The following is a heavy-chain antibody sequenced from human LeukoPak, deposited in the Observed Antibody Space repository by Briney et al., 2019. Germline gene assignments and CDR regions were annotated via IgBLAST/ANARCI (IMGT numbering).Heavy chain of an antibody. V-gene: IGHV4-34*01. CDR3: ARVGRDGYNYYYFDY. D-gene: IGHD5-24*01. Sequence: SETLSLTCAVYGGSFSGYYWSWIRQPPGKGLEWIGEINHSGSTNYNPSLKSRVTISVDTSKNQSSLKLSSVTAADTAVYYCARVGRDGYNYYYFDYWGQGTLVTVSS. CDR2: INHSGST. J-gene: IGHJ4*02. CDR1: GGSFSGYY.